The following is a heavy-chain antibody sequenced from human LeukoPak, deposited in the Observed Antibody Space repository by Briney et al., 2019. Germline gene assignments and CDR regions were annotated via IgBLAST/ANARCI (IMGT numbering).Heavy chain of an antibody. D-gene: IGHD3-3*01. Sequence: PSETLSLTCAVSGGSISSSNWWSWVRQPPGKGLEWIGEIYHSGSTNYNPSLKSRVTISVDTSKNQFSLKLSSVTAADTAVYYCARANFWSGYLFDYWGQGTLVTVSS. CDR1: GGSISSSNW. CDR3: ARANFWSGYLFDY. V-gene: IGHV4-4*02. CDR2: IYHSGST. J-gene: IGHJ4*02.